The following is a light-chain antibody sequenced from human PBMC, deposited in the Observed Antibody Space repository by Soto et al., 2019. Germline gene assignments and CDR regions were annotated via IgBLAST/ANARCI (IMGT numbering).Light chain of an antibody. J-gene: IGLJ1*01. V-gene: IGLV1-40*01. CDR3: QSYDSSLSVSYV. Sequence: QSALTQPPSVSGAPGQRVTISCTGSSSNIGAGYDVHWYQQLPGTAPKLLIYGNSNRPSGVPDRFSGSKSGTSASLAITGLQAEDEADYYCQSYDSSLSVSYVFGPGTKVTVL. CDR2: GNS. CDR1: SSNIGAGYD.